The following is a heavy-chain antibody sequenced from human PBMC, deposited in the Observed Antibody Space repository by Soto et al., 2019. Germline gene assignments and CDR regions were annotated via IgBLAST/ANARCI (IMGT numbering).Heavy chain of an antibody. J-gene: IGHJ4*02. CDR3: ARGYSHYAH. V-gene: IGHV4-61*01. CDR1: GGSVRRDSNF. D-gene: IGHD4-4*01. CDR2: IYYSGPT. Sequence: SETLSLTCTGSGGSVRRDSNFWSWIRQPPGKGLEWIGYIYYSGPTRYNPSLESRVTISIDSSKNQVSLNLTSVTAADTAVYYCARGYSHYAHWGRGTLVTVSS.